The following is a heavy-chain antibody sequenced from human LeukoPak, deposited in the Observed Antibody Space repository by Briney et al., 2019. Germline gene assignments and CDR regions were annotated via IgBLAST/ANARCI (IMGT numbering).Heavy chain of an antibody. V-gene: IGHV3-69-1*02. CDR2: ITGTSDI. J-gene: IGHJ4*02. D-gene: IGHD1-1*01. CDR1: GFISSDSW. Sequence: PGGSLRLSCAASGFISSDSWIHWVRRGPGKGLEWVSCITGTSDIYYADSVKGRFTISRDNAKNSVYLQMNSLRAEDTGIYYCARAIRLWGQGTLVTVSS. CDR3: ARAIRL.